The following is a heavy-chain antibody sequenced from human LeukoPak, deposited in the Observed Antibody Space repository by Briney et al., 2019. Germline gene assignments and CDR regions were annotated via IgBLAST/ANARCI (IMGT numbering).Heavy chain of an antibody. D-gene: IGHD6-19*01. CDR3: ARIDPSQGWNFDY. CDR1: GFTFSRYG. Sequence: GGSLRLSCAASGFTFSRYGMSWVRQAPGKGLEWVSVIYSGGSTYYADSVKGRFTISRDNSKNTLYLQMNSLRAEDTAVYYCARIDPSQGWNFDYWGQGTLVTVSS. CDR2: IYSGGST. J-gene: IGHJ4*02. V-gene: IGHV3-53*01.